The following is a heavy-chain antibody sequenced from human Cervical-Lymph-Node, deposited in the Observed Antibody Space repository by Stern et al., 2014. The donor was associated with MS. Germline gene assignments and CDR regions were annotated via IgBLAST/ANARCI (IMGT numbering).Heavy chain of an antibody. CDR3: AREDWGPDY. J-gene: IGHJ4*02. Sequence: VQSGGSLRLSCAASGFTFTSYWMIWVRQTPGKGLEWLANIKQDGSEKNYVDSVKGRFTISRDNAKNSVYLQMNSLRAEDTAVYYCAREDWGPDYWGQGTLVTVSS. CDR1: GFTFTSYW. V-gene: IGHV3-7*01. CDR2: IKQDGSEK. D-gene: IGHD7-27*01.